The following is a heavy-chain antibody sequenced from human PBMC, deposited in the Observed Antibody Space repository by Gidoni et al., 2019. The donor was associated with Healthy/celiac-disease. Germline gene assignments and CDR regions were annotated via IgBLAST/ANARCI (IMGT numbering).Heavy chain of an antibody. CDR3: ARAVGYCSGGSCSLDY. V-gene: IGHV4-34*01. CDR2: LNHSGST. Sequence: QVQLQQWGAGLLKPSATLSLTCAVYGGSFSGYYWSWIRQPPGKGLEWIGELNHSGSTNYNPSLKSRVTISVDTSKNQFSLKLSSVTAADTAVYYCARAVGYCSGGSCSLDYWGQGTLVTVSS. D-gene: IGHD2-15*01. CDR1: GGSFSGYY. J-gene: IGHJ4*02.